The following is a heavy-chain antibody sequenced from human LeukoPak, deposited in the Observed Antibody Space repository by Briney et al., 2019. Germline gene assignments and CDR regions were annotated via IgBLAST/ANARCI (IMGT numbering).Heavy chain of an antibody. Sequence: SQTLSLTCTVSGGSISSGGYYWSWIRQHPGKGLEWIGYIYYRGRTYYNPSLKSRVTISVGTSKNQFSLKLSSVTAGDTAVYYCARDVGGDTAMPRGMFDYWGQGTLVTVSS. CDR3: ARDVGGDTAMPRGMFDY. CDR1: GGSISSGGYY. J-gene: IGHJ4*02. CDR2: IYYRGRT. V-gene: IGHV4-31*03. D-gene: IGHD5-18*01.